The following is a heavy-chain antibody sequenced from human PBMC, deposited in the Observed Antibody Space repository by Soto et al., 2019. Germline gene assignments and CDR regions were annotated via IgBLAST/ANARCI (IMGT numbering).Heavy chain of an antibody. V-gene: IGHV3-23*01. D-gene: IGHD2-15*01. CDR3: AKDRDCSGGSCYYNY. CDR1: GFTFSNYA. J-gene: IGHJ4*02. Sequence: EVQLLESGGGLVQPGGSLRLSCAASGFTFSNYAMNWVRQAPGKGLEWVSAISGSVGRTYYADSVKGRFTISKDNSKNTLYLQMNSLIAEDTAVYYCAKDRDCSGGSCYYNYWGQGTLVTVSS. CDR2: ISGSVGRT.